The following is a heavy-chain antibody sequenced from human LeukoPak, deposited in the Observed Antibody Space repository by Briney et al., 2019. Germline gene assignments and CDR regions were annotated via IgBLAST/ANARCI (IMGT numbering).Heavy chain of an antibody. CDR3: AKDVTHYGDYDSAFDI. D-gene: IGHD4-17*01. V-gene: IGHV3-30*02. CDR1: GFTLSGYG. Sequence: GGSLRLSCAASGFTLSGYGMHWVRQAPGKGLDWVAFIRYDGNNKYYADSVKGRFTISRDNSKNTLYLQMNSLRAEDTAVYYCAKDVTHYGDYDSAFDIWGQGTMVTVSS. CDR2: IRYDGNNK. J-gene: IGHJ3*02.